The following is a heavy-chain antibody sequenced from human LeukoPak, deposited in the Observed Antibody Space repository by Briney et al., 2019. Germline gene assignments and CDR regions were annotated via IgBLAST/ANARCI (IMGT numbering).Heavy chain of an antibody. CDR1: GGSISSYY. D-gene: IGHD6-13*01. J-gene: IGHJ4*02. CDR3: ARGTLGAAAGIDY. CDR2: IYHSGST. Sequence: SETLSLTCTVSGGSISSYYWSWIRQPPGKGLEWIGYIYHSGSTNYNPSLKSRVTISVDTSKNQFSLKLSSVTAADTAVYYCARGTLGAAAGIDYWGQGTLVTVSS. V-gene: IGHV4-59*01.